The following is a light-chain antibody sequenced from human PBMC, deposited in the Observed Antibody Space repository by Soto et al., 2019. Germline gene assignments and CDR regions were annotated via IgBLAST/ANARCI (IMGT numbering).Light chain of an antibody. CDR3: QSYYSSLSGYV. J-gene: IGLJ1*01. CDR2: GNS. V-gene: IGLV1-40*01. CDR1: SSNIGAGYD. Sequence: QSVLTQPPSVSGAPGQRVTISCTGSSSNIGAGYDVNWYQQLPGTAPKLLVYGNSNRPSGFTDRFSGSKSGTSASLAITGLQAEDEDYYSVQSYYSSLSGYVFGTGTKLTVL.